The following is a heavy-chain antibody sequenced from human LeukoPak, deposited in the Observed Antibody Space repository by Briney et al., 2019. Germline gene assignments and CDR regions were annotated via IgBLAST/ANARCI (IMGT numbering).Heavy chain of an antibody. CDR3: ARGHDYVWGSYPVPRY. V-gene: IGHV1-3*01. Sequence: WASVKVSCKASGYTFTSYAMHWVRQAPGQRLEWMGWINAGNGNTKYSQKFQGRVTITRDTSASTAYMELSSLRSEDTAVYYCARGHDYVWGSYPVPRYWGQGTLVTVSS. D-gene: IGHD3-16*02. J-gene: IGHJ4*02. CDR2: INAGNGNT. CDR1: GYTFTSYA.